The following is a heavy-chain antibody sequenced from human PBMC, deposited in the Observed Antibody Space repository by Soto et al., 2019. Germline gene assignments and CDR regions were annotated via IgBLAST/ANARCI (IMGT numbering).Heavy chain of an antibody. V-gene: IGHV3-30-3*01. CDR1: GFTFSSYA. CDR2: ISYDGSNK. CDR3: ASFPYTAMYHWNDGGHLDY. D-gene: IGHD1-20*01. Sequence: PGGSLRLSCAASGFTFSSYAMHWVRQAPGKGLEWVAVISYDGSNKYYADSVKGRFTISRDNSKNTLYLQMNSLRAEDTAVYYCASFPYTAMYHWNDGGHLDYWGQGTLVNVSS. J-gene: IGHJ4*02.